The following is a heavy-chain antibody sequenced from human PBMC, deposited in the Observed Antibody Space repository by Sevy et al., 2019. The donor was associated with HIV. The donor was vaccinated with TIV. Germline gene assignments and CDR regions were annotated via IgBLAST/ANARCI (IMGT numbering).Heavy chain of an antibody. Sequence: GGSLRLSCAASGFTVSSNYMSWVRQAPGKGLEWVSVIYSGGSTYYSDSVKGRFTISRDNSKNTRYLQMNSLRAEDTAVYYCAREKIEYPSTYYFDYWGQGTLVTVSS. CDR3: AREKIEYPSTYYFDY. V-gene: IGHV3-53*01. J-gene: IGHJ4*02. CDR1: GFTVSSNY. CDR2: IYSGGST.